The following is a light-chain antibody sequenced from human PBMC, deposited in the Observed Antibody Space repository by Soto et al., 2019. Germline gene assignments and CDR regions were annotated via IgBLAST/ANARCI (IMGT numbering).Light chain of an antibody. Sequence: DIQMTQSPSSVSASVGDRVTITCRASQRISNWVAWYQQKPGKAPNLLIYAASTLQSGAPSRFSGSGSGTDFILPINSLQPEDSATYYCQQASSFPFTFGAGTKVDV. CDR1: QRISNW. CDR2: AAS. V-gene: IGKV1-12*01. CDR3: QQASSFPFT. J-gene: IGKJ3*01.